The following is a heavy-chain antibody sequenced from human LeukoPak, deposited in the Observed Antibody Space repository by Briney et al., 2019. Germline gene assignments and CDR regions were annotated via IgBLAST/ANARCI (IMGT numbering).Heavy chain of an antibody. D-gene: IGHD6-13*01. V-gene: IGHV4-34*01. Sequence: SETLSLTCAVYGGSFSDYSWSWIRQPPGKGLEWIGEINHSGSTNYNPSLKSRVTISVDTSKNQFSLKLSSVTAADTAVYYCARGYSSSWYFNWFDPWGQGTLVTVSS. J-gene: IGHJ5*02. CDR3: ARGYSSSWYFNWFDP. CDR2: INHSGST. CDR1: GGSFSDYS.